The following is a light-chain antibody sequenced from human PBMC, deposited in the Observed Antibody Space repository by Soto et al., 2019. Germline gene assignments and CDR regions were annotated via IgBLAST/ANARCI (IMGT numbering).Light chain of an antibody. Sequence: DIQLTQSPSFLSASVGDRVTITCRASQGINNYLAWYQQQPGKAPKLLIYAASTLQSGVPSRFSGSGSGTEFTLPITTLQPEDFATYYCQHHDSYPLTFGGGTQVEIK. CDR1: QGINNY. CDR2: AAS. CDR3: QHHDSYPLT. J-gene: IGKJ4*01. V-gene: IGKV1-9*01.